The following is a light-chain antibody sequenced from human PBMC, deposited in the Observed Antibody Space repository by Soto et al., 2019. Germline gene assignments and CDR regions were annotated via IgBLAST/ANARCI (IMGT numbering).Light chain of an antibody. CDR1: QSVSNN. CDR3: QQYNNWPRT. V-gene: IGKV3-15*01. CDR2: GAS. Sequence: EIVMTQSPATLSVSPGERATLSCRASQSVSNNLAWYQQKPGQAPRLLIYGASTRAPGLPARFSGSGSGTEFSLTISSLQSEDFAVYYCQQYNNWPRTFGQGTKVEIK. J-gene: IGKJ1*01.